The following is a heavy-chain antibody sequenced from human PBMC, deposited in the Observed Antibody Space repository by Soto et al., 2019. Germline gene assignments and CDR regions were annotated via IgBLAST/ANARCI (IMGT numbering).Heavy chain of an antibody. D-gene: IGHD2-2*01. Sequence: EVQLVESGGGLVQPGGSLRLSCAVSGFTFSDHSMDWVRQAPGKGLEWVGRSSNKAKSYTTEYAASVKGRFTISRDDSKSSLYLQMDSLKTEDTAVYYCDRVYHCTLANYCQHWGQGTLVTVSS. CDR2: SSNKAKSYTT. CDR1: GFTFSDHS. J-gene: IGHJ1*01. CDR3: DRVYHCTLANYCQH. V-gene: IGHV3-72*01.